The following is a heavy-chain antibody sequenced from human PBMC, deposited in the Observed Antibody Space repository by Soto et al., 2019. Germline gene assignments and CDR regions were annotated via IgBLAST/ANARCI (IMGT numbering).Heavy chain of an antibody. D-gene: IGHD1-1*01. V-gene: IGHV3-23*01. CDR3: VSGKQLAPFDS. CDR1: GFTFSSYA. Sequence: EVQLLESGGGLVQPGGSLRLSCAASGFTFSSYAMSWVRQAPGKGLEWVSAITSSAISTYYADSVRGRFTIARDKTKNTLNLQMNSLRAEDTALYYCVSGKQLAPFDSWGQGTLVTVSS. CDR2: ITSSAIST. J-gene: IGHJ4*02.